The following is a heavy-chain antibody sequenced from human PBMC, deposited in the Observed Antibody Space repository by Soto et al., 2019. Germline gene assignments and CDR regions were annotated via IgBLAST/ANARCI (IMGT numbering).Heavy chain of an antibody. Sequence: SVTLSLTCAVSCYSIGSSDGWGWIRQTPGKGLEWIGYIYYSGTTYYNPSLKSRVTMSVDTSKNQFSLKLTSVTAVDTAVYYCARREIQGPIDYWGQGTLVTVSS. D-gene: IGHD1-26*01. CDR1: CYSIGSSDG. CDR2: IYYSGTT. J-gene: IGHJ4*02. CDR3: ARREIQGPIDY. V-gene: IGHV4-28*01.